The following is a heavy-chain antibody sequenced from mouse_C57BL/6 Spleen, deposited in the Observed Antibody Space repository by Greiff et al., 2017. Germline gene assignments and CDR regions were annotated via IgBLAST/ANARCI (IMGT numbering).Heavy chain of an antibody. V-gene: IGHV1-5*01. J-gene: IGHJ2*01. CDR1: GYTFTSYW. CDR2: IYPGNSDT. D-gene: IGHD2-4*01. Sequence: VQLQQSGTVLARPGASVKMSCKTSGYTFTSYWMHWVKQRPGQGLEWIGAIYPGNSDTSYNQKFKGKAKLTAVTSASTAYMELSSLTNEDSAVYYCTRVDYDYDLYYFDYWGQGTTLTVSS. CDR3: TRVDYDYDLYYFDY.